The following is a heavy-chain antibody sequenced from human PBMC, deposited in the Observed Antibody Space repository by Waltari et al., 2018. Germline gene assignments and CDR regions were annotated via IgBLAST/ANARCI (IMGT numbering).Heavy chain of an antibody. D-gene: IGHD2-21*02. Sequence: QVQLQQSGPGLVKPSQTLSLTCDLPGDRVPSNSAAWNWIRQSPSRGLEWLGRTYYRSKLYNDYAVSVKSRITINPDTSKNQFSLQLNSVTPEDTAVYYCARDFGGNSEAFDIWGQGTMVTVSS. CDR3: ARDFGGNSEAFDI. V-gene: IGHV6-1*01. CDR1: GDRVPSNSAA. J-gene: IGHJ3*02. CDR2: TYYRSKLYN.